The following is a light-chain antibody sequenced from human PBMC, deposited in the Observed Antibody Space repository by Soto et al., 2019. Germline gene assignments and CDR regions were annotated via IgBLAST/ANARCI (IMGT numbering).Light chain of an antibody. J-gene: IGKJ3*01. V-gene: IGKV1-5*01. Sequence: DTQLTQSPGTLSASIGDRVSITCRASQPISDWLAWYQHKPGQAPKLLIFDASSLESGVPSRFSGTGSGTEFTLTIPSLQPDDFATYYCQQYTTDPYIFGPGTTVEIK. CDR2: DAS. CDR1: QPISDW. CDR3: QQYTTDPYI.